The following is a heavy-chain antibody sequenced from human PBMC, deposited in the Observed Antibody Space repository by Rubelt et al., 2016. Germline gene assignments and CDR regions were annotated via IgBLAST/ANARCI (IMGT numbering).Heavy chain of an antibody. V-gene: IGHV4-31*03. D-gene: IGHD2-8*01. CDR1: GGSISSGGYY. J-gene: IGHJ4*02. CDR3: ARGYCTNGVCYGGDY. Sequence: QVQLQESGPGLVKPSQTLSLTCTVSGGSISSGGYYWSWIRQHPGKGLEWIGYIYYSGSTYFNPSLKSRVTISVDTSKNQFSLKLSSVTAADTAVYYCARGYCTNGVCYGGDYWGQGTLVTVSS. CDR2: IYYSGST.